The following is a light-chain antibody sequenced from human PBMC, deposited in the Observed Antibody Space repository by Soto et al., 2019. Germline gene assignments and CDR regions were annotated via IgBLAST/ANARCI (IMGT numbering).Light chain of an antibody. Sequence: DIQMTQSPSSLSASVGDRVTITCRASQSISSYLNWYQQKPGKAPKLLIYAASSLQSGIPSRFSGSGSGTDFTLTISSLQPDDFATYYCQQSYSIPWTFGQGTKVDIK. V-gene: IGKV1-39*01. CDR1: QSISSY. J-gene: IGKJ1*01. CDR3: QQSYSIPWT. CDR2: AAS.